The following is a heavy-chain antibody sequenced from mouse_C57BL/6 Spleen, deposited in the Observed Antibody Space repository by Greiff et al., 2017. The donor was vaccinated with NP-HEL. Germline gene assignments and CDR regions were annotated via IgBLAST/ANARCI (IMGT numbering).Heavy chain of an antibody. J-gene: IGHJ3*01. CDR1: GYSFTDYN. CDR2: INPNYGTT. V-gene: IGHV1-39*01. Sequence: EVKLVESGPELVKPGASVKISCKASGYSFTDYNMNWVKQSNGKSLEWIGVINPNYGTTSYNQKFKGKATLTVDQSSSTAYMQLNSLTSEDSAVYYCARASTAQGAWFAYWGQGTLVTVSA. CDR3: ARASTAQGAWFAY. D-gene: IGHD1-2*01.